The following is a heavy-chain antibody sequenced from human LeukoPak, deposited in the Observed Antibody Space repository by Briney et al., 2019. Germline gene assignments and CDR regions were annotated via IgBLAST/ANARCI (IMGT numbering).Heavy chain of an antibody. Sequence: KPSETLSLTCTVSGDSISSSNYYWIWIRQPPGKGLEWIGTFLYSGGTYYNPSLKSRVTISVDTSKNQFSLKVNSVTAADTAVYYCTREGEGRWLQSGYWGQGTLVTVSS. CDR2: FLYSGGT. D-gene: IGHD5-24*01. J-gene: IGHJ4*02. CDR3: TREGEGRWLQSGY. CDR1: GDSISSSNYY. V-gene: IGHV4-39*07.